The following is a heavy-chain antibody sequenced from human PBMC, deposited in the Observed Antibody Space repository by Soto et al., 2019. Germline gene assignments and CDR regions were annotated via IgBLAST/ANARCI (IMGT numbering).Heavy chain of an antibody. D-gene: IGHD3-22*01. CDR3: ARGRYYYDSSGYYPINDY. Sequence: SETLSLTCAVYGGSFSGYYWSWIRQPPGKGLEWIGEINHSGSTNYNPSLKSRVTISVDTSKNQFSLKLSSVTAADTAVYYCARGRYYYDSSGYYPINDYWGQGTLVTVSS. V-gene: IGHV4-34*01. CDR2: INHSGST. CDR1: GGSFSGYY. J-gene: IGHJ4*02.